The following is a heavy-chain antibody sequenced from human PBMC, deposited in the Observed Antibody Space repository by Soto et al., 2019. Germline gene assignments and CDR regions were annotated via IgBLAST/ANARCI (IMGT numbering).Heavy chain of an antibody. Sequence: GGSLRLSCAASGFTFSSYGMHWVRQAPGKGLEWVAVISYDGSSKYYADSVKGRLTISRDNSKNTLYLQMNSLRAADTAVYYCAKVSGTLQYFDYWGQGTVVTVSS. J-gene: IGHJ4*02. V-gene: IGHV3-30*18. CDR2: ISYDGSSK. D-gene: IGHD4-4*01. CDR1: GFTFSSYG. CDR3: AKVSGTLQYFDY.